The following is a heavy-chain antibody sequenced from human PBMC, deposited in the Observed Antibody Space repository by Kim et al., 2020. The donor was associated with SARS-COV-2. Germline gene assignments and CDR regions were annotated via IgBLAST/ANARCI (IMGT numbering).Heavy chain of an antibody. CDR3: AKDYRSGYSGYDIGN. V-gene: IGHV3-23*01. J-gene: IGHJ4*01. CDR2: LSSGSGGVT. CDR1: GFTFINYA. D-gene: IGHD5-12*01. Sequence: GGSLRLSCAASGFTFINYAMSWVRQAPGKGLEWVSALSSGSGGVTYYADSVKGRFTISRDNSKNTLYLQMNSLRAEDTAVYYCAKDYRSGYSGYDIGNWGNGTLVTVSS.